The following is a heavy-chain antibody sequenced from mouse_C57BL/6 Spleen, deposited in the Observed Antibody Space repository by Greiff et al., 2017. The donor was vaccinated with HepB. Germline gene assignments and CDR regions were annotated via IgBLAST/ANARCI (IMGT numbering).Heavy chain of an antibody. D-gene: IGHD2-4*01. Sequence: VKLQESGAELVRPGASVTLSCKASGYTFTDYEMHWVKQTPVHGLEWIGAIDPETGDTAYNQKFKGKAILTANNSSSTAYMELRSLKSEDSDVYYCTRYYYDCEGFAYWGQGTLVTVSA. CDR2: IDPETGDT. CDR3: TRYYYDCEGFAY. V-gene: IGHV1-15*01. CDR1: GYTFTDYE. J-gene: IGHJ3*01.